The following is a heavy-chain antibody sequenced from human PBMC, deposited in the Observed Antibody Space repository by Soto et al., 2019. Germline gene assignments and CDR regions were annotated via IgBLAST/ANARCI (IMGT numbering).Heavy chain of an antibody. Sequence: QVQLVQSGAEVKKPGASVKVSCKASGYTFTNYGISWVRQAPGQGLEWMAWISTSNGDTNYAPNRQGRVTMTTVTSTSTVYMELRSLTSDDTAVYYCARGWELSIWGQGTLVTVSS. CDR3: ARGWELSI. V-gene: IGHV1-18*01. CDR2: ISTSNGDT. D-gene: IGHD1-26*01. J-gene: IGHJ3*02. CDR1: GYTFTNYG.